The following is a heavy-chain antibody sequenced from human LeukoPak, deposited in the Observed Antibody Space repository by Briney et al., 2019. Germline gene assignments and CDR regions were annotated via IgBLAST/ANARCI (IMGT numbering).Heavy chain of an antibody. CDR1: GYSISSGYY. CDR2: IYHSGST. J-gene: IGHJ4*02. D-gene: IGHD5-18*01. Sequence: PSETLSLTCAVSGYSISSGYYWGWIRQPPGKGLEWIGSIYHSGSTYYNPSLKSRVTISVDTSKNQFSLKLSSVTAADTAVCYCARLYYSYGIMDFDYWGQGTLVTVSS. V-gene: IGHV4-38-2*01. CDR3: ARLYYSYGIMDFDY.